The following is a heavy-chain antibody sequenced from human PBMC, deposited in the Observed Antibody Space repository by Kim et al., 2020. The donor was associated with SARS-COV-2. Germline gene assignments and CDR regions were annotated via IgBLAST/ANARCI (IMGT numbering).Heavy chain of an antibody. V-gene: IGHV3-53*01. Sequence: DSVTGPFTISGDNSKDTLYLQMTSLRAEDTAVYYCARVYPDSSGWYYFDYWGQGTLVTVSS. CDR3: ARVYPDSSGWYYFDY. D-gene: IGHD6-19*01. J-gene: IGHJ4*02.